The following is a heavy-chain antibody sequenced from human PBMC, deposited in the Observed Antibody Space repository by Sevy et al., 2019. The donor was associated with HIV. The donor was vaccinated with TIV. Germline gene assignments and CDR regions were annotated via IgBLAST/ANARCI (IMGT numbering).Heavy chain of an antibody. CDR2: ISWNSGSI. CDR1: GFTFDDYA. Sequence: GGSLRLSCTTSGFTFDDYAMHWVRQAPGKGLEWVSGISWNSGSIGYADSVKGRFTISRDNAKNSLFLQMNSLRTEDMALYYCAKGGFGELTYYFDYWGLGALVTVSS. CDR3: AKGGFGELTYYFDY. V-gene: IGHV3-9*03. D-gene: IGHD3-10*01. J-gene: IGHJ4*02.